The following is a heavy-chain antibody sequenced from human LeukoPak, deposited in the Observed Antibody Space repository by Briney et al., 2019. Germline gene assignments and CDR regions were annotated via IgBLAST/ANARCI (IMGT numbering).Heavy chain of an antibody. CDR1: GGSFSGYY. V-gene: IGHV4-34*01. D-gene: IGHD6-6*01. CDR3: ARGSIAARRAAAFDY. Sequence: SETLSLTCAVYGGSFSGYYLSWIRQPPGKGLEWIGEINHSGSTNYNPSLKSRVTISVDTSKNQFSLKLSSVTAADTAVYYCARGSIAARRAAAFDYWGQGTLVTVSS. CDR2: INHSGST. J-gene: IGHJ4*02.